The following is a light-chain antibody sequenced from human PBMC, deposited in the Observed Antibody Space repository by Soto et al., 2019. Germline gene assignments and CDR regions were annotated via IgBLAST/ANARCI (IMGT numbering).Light chain of an antibody. V-gene: IGLV2-14*01. Sequence: SVLTQPASVSGSPGQSITISCTGTSSDIGGYDYVSWYQHHPGKAPKFIIYGVTNRPSGVSHRFSGSKSANTASLTISGLQAEDEADYYCTSYTSSSNHVFGTGTKVTVL. J-gene: IGLJ1*01. CDR2: GVT. CDR3: TSYTSSSNHV. CDR1: SSDIGGYDY.